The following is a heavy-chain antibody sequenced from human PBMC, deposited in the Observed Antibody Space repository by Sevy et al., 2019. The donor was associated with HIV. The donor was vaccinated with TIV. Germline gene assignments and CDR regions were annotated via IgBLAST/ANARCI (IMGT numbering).Heavy chain of an antibody. J-gene: IGHJ4*01. CDR1: GFTFSGYA. D-gene: IGHD3-16*01. V-gene: IGHV3-30*04. Sequence: GGSLRLSCAASGFTFSGYAMHWVRQAPGKGLEWVGLVSYDGNTEYYADSVKGRFTISRDNSENTLYLQMDSLRTEDTAVYFCAREGRYYDFVWGGQGALVTVSS. CDR2: VSYDGNTE. CDR3: AREGRYYDFVW.